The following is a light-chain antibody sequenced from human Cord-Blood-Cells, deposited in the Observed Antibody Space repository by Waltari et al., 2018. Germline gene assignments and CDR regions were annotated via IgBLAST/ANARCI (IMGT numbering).Light chain of an antibody. V-gene: IGKV2-28*01. CDR1: QSLLHSNGYNY. CDR2: LGS. J-gene: IGKJ2*01. Sequence: DIVITQSPLSLPVTPGEPASISCMSSQSLLHSNGYNYLDWYLQKPGQSPQLLIYLGSNRASGVPDRFSGSGSGTDFTLKISRVEAEDVGVYYCMQALQTPYTFGQGTKLEIK. CDR3: MQALQTPYT.